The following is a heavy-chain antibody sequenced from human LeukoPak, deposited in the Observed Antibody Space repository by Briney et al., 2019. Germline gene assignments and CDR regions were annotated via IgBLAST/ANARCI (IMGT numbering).Heavy chain of an antibody. Sequence: SETLSLTCAVYGGSFSGYYWSWIRQPPGKGLEWIGEINHSGSTNYNPSLKSRVTISVDTSKNQFSLKLSSVTAADTAVYYCARMMGYDSSGYYSRHFDYWGQGTLVTVSS. CDR1: GGSFSGYY. V-gene: IGHV4-34*01. D-gene: IGHD3-22*01. CDR3: ARMMGYDSSGYYSRHFDY. J-gene: IGHJ4*02. CDR2: INHSGST.